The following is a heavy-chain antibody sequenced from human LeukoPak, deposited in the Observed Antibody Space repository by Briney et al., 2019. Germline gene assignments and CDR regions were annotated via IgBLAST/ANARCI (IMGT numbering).Heavy chain of an antibody. V-gene: IGHV3-23*01. Sequence: GGSLRLSCAASAFTLSTYAMSWVRQAPGKGLEWVSGISDSGGSTFYADSVKGRFTISRDNSKNILYLQMNSLRADDTAVYYCAKVSESNYDILTGYYTPYYFDYWGQGTLVTVSS. J-gene: IGHJ4*02. D-gene: IGHD3-9*01. CDR1: AFTLSTYA. CDR3: AKVSESNYDILTGYYTPYYFDY. CDR2: ISDSGGST.